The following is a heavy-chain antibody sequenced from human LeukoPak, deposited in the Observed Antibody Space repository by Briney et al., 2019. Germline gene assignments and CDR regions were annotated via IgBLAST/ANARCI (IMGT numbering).Heavy chain of an antibody. D-gene: IGHD4-17*01. J-gene: IGHJ3*02. CDR2: MNPNSGNT. CDR1: GYTFTSYD. CDR3: ARVEWGATVTSDAFDI. V-gene: IGHV1-8*03. Sequence: ASVKVSCKASGYTFTSYDINWVRQATGQGLEWMGWMNPNSGNTGYAQKLQGRVTITRNTSISTAYMELSSLRSEDTAVYYCARVEWGATVTSDAFDIWGQGTMVTVSS.